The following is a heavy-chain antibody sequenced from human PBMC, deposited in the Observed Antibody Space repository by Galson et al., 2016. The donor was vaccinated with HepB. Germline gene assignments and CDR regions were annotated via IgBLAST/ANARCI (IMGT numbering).Heavy chain of an antibody. CDR1: GYTFINSY. Sequence: SVKVSCKASGYTFINSYMHWVRQAPGQGLEWMGLINPNGGSTNYAQKFQGRITVTRDTSTSTVYMDLSSLRFEDTAVYYCARGRGPIPAASVDSWGQGTLVTVSS. J-gene: IGHJ4*02. CDR2: INPNGGST. D-gene: IGHD2-2*01. V-gene: IGHV1-46*01. CDR3: ARGRGPIPAASVDS.